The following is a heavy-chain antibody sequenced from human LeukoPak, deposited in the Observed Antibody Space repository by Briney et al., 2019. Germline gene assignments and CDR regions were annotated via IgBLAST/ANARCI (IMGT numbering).Heavy chain of an antibody. Sequence: PGGSLRLSCAASGFTFSSYWMSWVRQAPGKGLEWVANIKQDGSEKYYVDSVKGRFTISRDNAKNSLYLQMNSLRAEDTAVYYCARDGEYSSLYYYYYMDVRGKGTTVTVSS. J-gene: IGHJ6*03. CDR1: GFTFSSYW. CDR3: ARDGEYSSLYYYYYMDV. D-gene: IGHD6-6*01. V-gene: IGHV3-7*01. CDR2: IKQDGSEK.